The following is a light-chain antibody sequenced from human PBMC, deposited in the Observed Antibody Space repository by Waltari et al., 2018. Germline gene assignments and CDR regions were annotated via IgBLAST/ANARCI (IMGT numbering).Light chain of an antibody. J-gene: IGLJ2*01. CDR1: NLGHKS. V-gene: IGLV3-1*01. CDR3: QVWDSSSVV. CDR2: EDN. Sequence: SYALTQPPSVSVSPGQTASPTCSGDNLGHKSTSWYAQKPGQPPMLVIFEDNKRPSGTPERISGSNSGNTASLTISETQSIDEADYYCQVWDSSSVVFGGGTKLTVL.